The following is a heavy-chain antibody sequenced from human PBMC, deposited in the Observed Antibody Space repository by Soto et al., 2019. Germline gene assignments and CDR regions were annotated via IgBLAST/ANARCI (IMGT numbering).Heavy chain of an antibody. D-gene: IGHD4-17*01. J-gene: IGHJ6*02. CDR2: ISYDGSNK. CDR3: AKDRVPTYGGDYYYGMDV. V-gene: IGHV3-30*18. CDR1: GFTFSSYG. Sequence: VQLVESGGGVVQPGRSLRLSCAASGFTFSSYGMHWVRQAPGKGLEWVAVISYDGSNKYYADSVKGRFTISRDNSKNTLYLQMNSLRAEDTAVYYCAKDRVPTYGGDYYYGMDVWGQGTTVTVSS.